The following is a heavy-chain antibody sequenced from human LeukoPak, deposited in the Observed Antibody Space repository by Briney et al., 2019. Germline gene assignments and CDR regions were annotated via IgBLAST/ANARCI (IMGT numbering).Heavy chain of an antibody. Sequence: PGGSLRLSCAASGFTFSDYYMSWIRQAPGKGLEWVSYISSSGSTIYYADSVKGRFTISRDNAKNSLYLQMNSLRAEDTAVYYCAKDLVLWFGELYLWDYWGQGTLVTVSS. CDR2: ISSSGSTI. CDR3: AKDLVLWFGELYLWDY. V-gene: IGHV3-11*01. J-gene: IGHJ4*02. CDR1: GFTFSDYY. D-gene: IGHD3-10*01.